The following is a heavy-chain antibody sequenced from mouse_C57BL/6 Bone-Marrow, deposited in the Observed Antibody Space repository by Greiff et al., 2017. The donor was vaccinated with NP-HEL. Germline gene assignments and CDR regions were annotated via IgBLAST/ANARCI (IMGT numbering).Heavy chain of an antibody. J-gene: IGHJ1*03. CDR3: ARDGGIYYDYHYWYFDV. V-gene: IGHV3-1*01. D-gene: IGHD2-4*01. CDR1: GYSITSGYD. Sequence: EVKVVESGPGMVKPSQSLSLTCTVTGYSITSGYDWHWIRHFPGNKLEWMGYILYSGSTNYNPSLKSRISITHDTSKNHFFLKVNSVTTEDTATYYCARDGGIYYDYHYWYFDVWGTETTVTVSS. CDR2: ILYSGST.